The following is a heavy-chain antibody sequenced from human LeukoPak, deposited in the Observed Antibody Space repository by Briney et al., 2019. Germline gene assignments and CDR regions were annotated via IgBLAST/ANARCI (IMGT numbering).Heavy chain of an antibody. D-gene: IGHD3-10*01. V-gene: IGHV4-59*01. Sequence: PSETLSLTCAVYGGSFSGYYWSWIRQPPGKGLEWIGYIYYSGSTNYNPSLKSRVTISVDTSKNQFSLKLSSVTAADTAVYYCARVLAGSYSNWFDPWGQGTLVTVSS. CDR1: GGSFSGYY. CDR3: ARVLAGSYSNWFDP. J-gene: IGHJ5*02. CDR2: IYYSGST.